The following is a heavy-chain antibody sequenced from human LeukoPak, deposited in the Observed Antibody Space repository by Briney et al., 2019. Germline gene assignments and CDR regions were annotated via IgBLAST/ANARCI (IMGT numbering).Heavy chain of an antibody. CDR2: MNPNSGNT. J-gene: IGHJ5*02. CDR1: GYTFASYD. V-gene: IGHV1-8*01. CDR3: ARGRSRRYNWFDP. Sequence: ASVKVSCKASGYTFASYDINWVRQATGQGLEWMGWMNPNSGNTGYAQKFQGRVTMTRNTSISTAYMELSSLRSEDTAVYYCARGRSRRYNWFDPWGQGTLVTVSS.